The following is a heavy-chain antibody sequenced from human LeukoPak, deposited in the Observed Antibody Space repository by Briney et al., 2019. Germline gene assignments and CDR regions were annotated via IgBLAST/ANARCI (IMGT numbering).Heavy chain of an antibody. CDR2: IGTAGDT. D-gene: IGHD5-24*01. Sequence: GGSLRLSCAASGFTFSSYDMHWVRQATGKGLEWVSAIGTAGDTYYPGSVKGRFTISRENAKNSLYLQMNSLRAGDTAVYYCARDRGDGYNGWYFDLWGRGTLVTVSS. CDR3: ARDRGDGYNGWYFDL. CDR1: GFTFSSYD. J-gene: IGHJ2*01. V-gene: IGHV3-13*01.